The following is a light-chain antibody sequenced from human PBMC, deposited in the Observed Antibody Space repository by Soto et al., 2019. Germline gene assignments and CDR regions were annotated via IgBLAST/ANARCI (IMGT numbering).Light chain of an antibody. CDR1: ESVSSK. CDR3: QQYGSSLS. V-gene: IGKV3-20*01. J-gene: IGKJ1*01. CDR2: GAS. Sequence: EIVMTQSPATLSVSPGERATLSCRASESVSSKLVWYQKKPGQAPRLLISGASSRATGIPDRFSGSGSGTDFTLTISRLEPEDFAVYYCQQYGSSLSSGQGTKVDIK.